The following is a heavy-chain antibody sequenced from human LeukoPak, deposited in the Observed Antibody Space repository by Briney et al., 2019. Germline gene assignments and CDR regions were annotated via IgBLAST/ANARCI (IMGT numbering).Heavy chain of an antibody. D-gene: IGHD2-2*01. CDR3: ARARPRIVVVPAAYNWFDP. J-gene: IGHJ5*02. CDR2: ISAYNGNT. V-gene: IGHV1-18*01. Sequence: GASVKVSCKASGYTFTSYGISWVRQAPGQGLEWMGWISAYNGNTNYAQKLQGRVTMTTDTSTSTAYMELRSLRSDDTAVYYCARARPRIVVVPAAYNWFDPWGQGTLVTVSS. CDR1: GYTFTSYG.